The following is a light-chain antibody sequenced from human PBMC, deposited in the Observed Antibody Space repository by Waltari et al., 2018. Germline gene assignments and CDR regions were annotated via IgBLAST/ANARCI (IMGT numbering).Light chain of an antibody. V-gene: IGLV7-43*01. Sequence: QTVVTQEPSLTVSPGGTVTLTCASSTGAVTSGYYPNWFQQKPGQAPRALIYSTRHKHSWTPARFSGSLLGGKAALTLSGVQPEDEAEYYCRLYYGGAWVFGGGTKLTVL. CDR1: TGAVTSGYY. CDR3: RLYYGGAWV. J-gene: IGLJ3*02. CDR2: STR.